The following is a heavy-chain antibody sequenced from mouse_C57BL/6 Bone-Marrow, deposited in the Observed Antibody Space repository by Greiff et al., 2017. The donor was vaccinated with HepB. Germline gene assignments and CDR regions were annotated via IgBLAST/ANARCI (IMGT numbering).Heavy chain of an antibody. CDR1: GYTFTDYE. Sequence: QVQLQQSGAELVRPGASVTLSCKASGYTFTDYEMHWVKQTPVHGLEWIGAIDPETGGTAYNQKFKGKAILTADKSSSTAYMELRSLTSEDSAVYYCTHDYYGSSYDYFDYWGQGTTLTVSS. V-gene: IGHV1-15*01. CDR2: IDPETGGT. D-gene: IGHD1-1*01. CDR3: THDYYGSSYDYFDY. J-gene: IGHJ2*01.